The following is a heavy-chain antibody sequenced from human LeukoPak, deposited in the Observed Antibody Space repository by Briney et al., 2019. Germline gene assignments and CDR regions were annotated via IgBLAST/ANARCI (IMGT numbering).Heavy chain of an antibody. V-gene: IGHV1-18*01. D-gene: IGHD1-26*01. CDR2: ISAYNGNT. Sequence: GASVKVSCKASGYTFTSYGISWVRQAPGQGLEWMGWISAYNGNTNYAQKLQGRVTMTTDTSTSTAYMELRSLRSDDTAVYYCARAVPLVGATTIDYWGQGTLVTVSS. CDR3: ARAVPLVGATTIDY. CDR1: GYTFTSYG. J-gene: IGHJ4*02.